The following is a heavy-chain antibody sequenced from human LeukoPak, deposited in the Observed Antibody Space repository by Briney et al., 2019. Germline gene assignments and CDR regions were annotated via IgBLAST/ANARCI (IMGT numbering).Heavy chain of an antibody. CDR1: GLNFRTSW. Sequence: GGSLRLSCTASGLNFRTSWMSWVRQSPGKGLEFLANIRYDGAVKNYMDSVRGRFTISRDNPKNSLYLQMDSLRADDTAVYYCARDPESCSFDYWGQGVLVTVSS. J-gene: IGHJ4*02. V-gene: IGHV3-7*01. CDR2: IRYDGAVK. CDR3: ARDPESCSFDY.